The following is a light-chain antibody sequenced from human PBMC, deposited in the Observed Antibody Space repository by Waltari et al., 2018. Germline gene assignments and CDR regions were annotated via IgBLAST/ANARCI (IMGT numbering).Light chain of an antibody. J-gene: IGKJ2*01. CDR3: QQYGSSILYT. CDR2: GAS. V-gene: IGKV3-20*01. CDR1: QSLTKRY. Sequence: EVVLTQSPVTLSLSPGESATLSCRASQSLTKRYLAWYQQKPGQAPRLLIYGASSRAAGIPDRFSGSGSGTDFTLIISRLEPDDFAVYYCQQYGSSILYTFGQGTKLEIK.